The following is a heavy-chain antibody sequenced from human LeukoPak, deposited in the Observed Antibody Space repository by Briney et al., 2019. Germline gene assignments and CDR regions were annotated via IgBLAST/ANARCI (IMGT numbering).Heavy chain of an antibody. CDR1: GYTFTDYY. Sequence: ASVKVSCKASGYTFTDYYMHWVRQAPGQGLEWMGWINPSSGDTRFAQKFQGGVSMTWDTSITTAYMELSRLGSDDTAVYYCARRSSWLIPDYWGQGTLVTVSS. V-gene: IGHV1-2*02. CDR3: ARRSSWLIPDY. D-gene: IGHD6-13*01. J-gene: IGHJ4*02. CDR2: INPSSGDT.